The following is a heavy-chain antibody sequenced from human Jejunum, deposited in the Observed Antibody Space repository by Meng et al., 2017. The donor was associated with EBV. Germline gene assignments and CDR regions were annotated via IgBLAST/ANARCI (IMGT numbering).Heavy chain of an antibody. CDR3: ARDRDISVGNWFNP. J-gene: IGHJ5*02. CDR2: IWYDGSKK. CDR1: GCSFMVYG. Sequence: EQLVEWWGGVSQPVRFLRLSGAASGCSFMVYGRHWVRQAPGKVLEWVAEIWYDGSKKYYADSVKGRFTISRDNYKNTLYLQMNSLRAKDTAVYYWARDRDISVGNWFNPWGQGTLVTVSS. D-gene: IGHD6-19*01. V-gene: IGHV3-33*01.